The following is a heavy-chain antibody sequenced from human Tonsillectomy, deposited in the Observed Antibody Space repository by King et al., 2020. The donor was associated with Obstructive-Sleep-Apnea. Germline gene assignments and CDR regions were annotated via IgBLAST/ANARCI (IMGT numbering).Heavy chain of an antibody. D-gene: IGHD5-24*01. CDR2: INPNSGGT. CDR1: GYTFTGYY. CDR3: ARAKGVGDGYNPSGAFDI. J-gene: IGHJ3*02. Sequence: VQLVESGAEVKKPGASVKVSCKASGYTFTGYYMHWVRQAPGQGLEWMGRINPNSGGTNYAQKFQGRVTMTRDTSISTAYMELSRLRSDDTVVYYCARAKGVGDGYNPSGAFDIWGQGTMVTVSS. V-gene: IGHV1-2*05.